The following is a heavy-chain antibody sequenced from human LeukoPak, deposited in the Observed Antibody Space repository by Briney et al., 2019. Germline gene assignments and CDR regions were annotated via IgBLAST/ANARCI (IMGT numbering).Heavy chain of an antibody. CDR3: ARSYYYGSGSYCDY. CDR2: INPNSGDT. D-gene: IGHD3-10*01. CDR1: GDTFSSYA. J-gene: IGHJ4*02. Sequence: ASVKVSCKASGDTFSSYAISWVRQAPGQGLEWMGWINPNSGDTNYVQKFQGRVTMTRDTSISTAYVELTRLRSDDTAVYYCARSYYYGSGSYCDYWGQGTLVTVSS. V-gene: IGHV1-2*02.